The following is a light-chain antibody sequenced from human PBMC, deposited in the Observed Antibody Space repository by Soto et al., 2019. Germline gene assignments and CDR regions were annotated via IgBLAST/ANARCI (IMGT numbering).Light chain of an antibody. V-gene: IGKV1-5*01. Sequence: DIQMTQSPSTLSASVGDRVTITCRASQSISRWLAWYQQKPGKAPKLLIYDASSLASGVPSRFSGSGSGTEFALTISRLQPDDFATYHCQKYNSWSGVTFGGGPKVEIK. CDR2: DAS. CDR1: QSISRW. J-gene: IGKJ4*01. CDR3: QKYNSWSGVT.